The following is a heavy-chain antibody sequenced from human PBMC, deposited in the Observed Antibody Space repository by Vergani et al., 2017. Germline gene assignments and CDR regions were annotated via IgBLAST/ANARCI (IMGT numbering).Heavy chain of an antibody. J-gene: IGHJ6*04. Sequence: EVQLLESGGGLVQPGGSLRLSCAASGFTFSSYAMSWVRQAPGKGLEWVSAISGSGGSTYYADSVKGRFTISRDNSKNTLYLQMNSLRAEDTAVYYCARRSGEGLWFGELSNPVWGKGTTVTVSS. V-gene: IGHV3-23*01. CDR2: ISGSGGST. CDR1: GFTFSSYA. D-gene: IGHD3-10*01. CDR3: ARRSGEGLWFGELSNPV.